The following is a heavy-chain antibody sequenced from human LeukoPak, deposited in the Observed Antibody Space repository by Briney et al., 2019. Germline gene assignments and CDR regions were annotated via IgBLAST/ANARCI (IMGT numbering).Heavy chain of an antibody. J-gene: IGHJ4*02. CDR3: ARGRSVVTDFDY. Sequence: SETLSLTCAVSGGSISNNNWWSWVRQPPGKGLEWIGEIYHSGSTNYNPSLESRVTISVDKSQNQFSLKLSSVTAADTAVYYCARGRSVVTDFDYWGQGTLVTVSS. D-gene: IGHD4-23*01. CDR2: IYHSGST. CDR1: GGSISNNNW. V-gene: IGHV4-4*02.